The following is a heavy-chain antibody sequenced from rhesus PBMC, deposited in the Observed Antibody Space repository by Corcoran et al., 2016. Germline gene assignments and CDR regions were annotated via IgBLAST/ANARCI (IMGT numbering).Heavy chain of an antibody. V-gene: IGHV4-169*02. D-gene: IGHD3-9*01. CDR2: RYGSGSST. Sequence: LQLQESGPGLVKPSETLSVTCAVSGGSISSSYLSWIRQAPGKGLEWIGYRYGSGSSTNYNPSLKSRVTLSVDTSKNQLSLKLSFVTAADTAVYYCASDTDYFDYWGQGVLVTVSS. CDR1: GGSISSSY. J-gene: IGHJ4*01. CDR3: ASDTDYFDY.